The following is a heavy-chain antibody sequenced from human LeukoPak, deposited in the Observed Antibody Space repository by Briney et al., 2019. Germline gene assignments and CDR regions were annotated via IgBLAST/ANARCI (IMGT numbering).Heavy chain of an antibody. Sequence: ASVRVSCTASGYTFTSSYMHWVRQAPGQGLEWVGMTDPNSGYVNYPKRFQGRVTVTRDKSTSTVYMELSSLRAEDTAVYYCARKPTGGSCYFDFWGQGTLVTVSS. CDR3: ARKPTGGSCYFDF. V-gene: IGHV1-46*01. CDR2: TDPNSGYV. J-gene: IGHJ4*02. CDR1: GYTFTSSY. D-gene: IGHD1-26*01.